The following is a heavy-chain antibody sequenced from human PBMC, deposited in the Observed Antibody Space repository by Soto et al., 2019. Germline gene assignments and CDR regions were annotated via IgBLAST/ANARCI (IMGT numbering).Heavy chain of an antibody. CDR2: IYYSGST. V-gene: IGHV4-39*01. CDR3: ARHTPAISISDH. J-gene: IGHJ4*02. Sequence: SETLSLTCTVSGGSISSSSYYWGWIRQPPGKGLEWIGSIYYSGSTYYNPSLKSRVTISVDTSKNQFSLKLSSVTAADTAVYYCARHTPAISISDHWGQGTLVNVSS. D-gene: IGHD2-15*01. CDR1: GGSISSSSYY.